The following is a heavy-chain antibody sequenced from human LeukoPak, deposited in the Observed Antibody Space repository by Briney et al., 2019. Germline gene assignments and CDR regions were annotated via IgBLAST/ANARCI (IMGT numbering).Heavy chain of an antibody. D-gene: IGHD3-22*01. CDR2: MNPNSGNT. J-gene: IGHJ4*02. CDR3: ARGPRRSYDSSGYYSNY. V-gene: IGHV1-8*03. CDR1: GYTFTSYD. Sequence: AASVKVSCKASGYTFTSYDINWVRQAPGQGLEWMGWMNPNSGNTGYAQKFQGRVTIIRNTSISTAYMELSSLRSEDTAVYYCARGPRRSYDSSGYYSNYWGQGTLVTVSS.